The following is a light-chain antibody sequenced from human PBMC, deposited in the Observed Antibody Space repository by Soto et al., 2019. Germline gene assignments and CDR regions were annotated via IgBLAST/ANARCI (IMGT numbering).Light chain of an antibody. Sequence: EIVMTQSPTALSVSPGQRPTLCCRASQSVSSYLAWYQQKPGQAPRLLIYDASNRATGIPARFSGSGSGTDFTLTISSLEPEDFAVYYCQQRSNWPRTFGQGTKVDIK. CDR2: DAS. CDR3: QQRSNWPRT. V-gene: IGKV3-11*01. J-gene: IGKJ1*01. CDR1: QSVSSY.